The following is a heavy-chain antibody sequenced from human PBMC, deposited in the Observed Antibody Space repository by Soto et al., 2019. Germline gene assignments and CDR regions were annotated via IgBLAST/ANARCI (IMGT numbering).Heavy chain of an antibody. Sequence: ASVKVSCKASGYTFTNYYLHWVRQAPGQGLEWVGMINPSARSASYAQKLRGRLTMDRDTSTTTVYMELIRLTFEDTAVYFCARDNSAANGVLDHWGQGTLVTVSS. J-gene: IGHJ4*02. CDR3: ARDNSAANGVLDH. D-gene: IGHD1-1*01. V-gene: IGHV1-46*04. CDR1: GYTFTNYY. CDR2: INPSARSA.